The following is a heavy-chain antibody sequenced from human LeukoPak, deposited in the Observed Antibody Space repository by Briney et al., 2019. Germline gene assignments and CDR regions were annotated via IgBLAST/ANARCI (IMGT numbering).Heavy chain of an antibody. Sequence: ASVKVSCKASGGTFSSYAISWVRQAPGQGLEWMGRIIPILGIANYAQKFQGRVTITADKYTSTAYMELSSLTSEDTAVYYCAIDKGDSSSWYDNWFDPWGQGTLVTVSS. J-gene: IGHJ5*02. D-gene: IGHD6-13*01. CDR1: GGTFSSYA. CDR3: AIDKGDSSSWYDNWFDP. CDR2: IIPILGIA. V-gene: IGHV1-69*04.